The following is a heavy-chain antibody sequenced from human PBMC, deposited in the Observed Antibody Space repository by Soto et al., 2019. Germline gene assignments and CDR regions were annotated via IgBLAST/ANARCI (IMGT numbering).Heavy chain of an antibody. CDR1: GFTFSSYG. Sequence: QVQLVESGGGVVQPGRSLRLSCAASGFTFSSYGMHWVRQAPGKGLEWVAVISYDGSNKYYADSVKGRFTISRDNSKNTLYLQMNSLRAEDTAVYYCAKAHPPSASCSSTSCPIDYYYYGMDVWGQGTTVTVSS. D-gene: IGHD2-2*01. CDR2: ISYDGSNK. V-gene: IGHV3-30*18. J-gene: IGHJ6*02. CDR3: AKAHPPSASCSSTSCPIDYYYYGMDV.